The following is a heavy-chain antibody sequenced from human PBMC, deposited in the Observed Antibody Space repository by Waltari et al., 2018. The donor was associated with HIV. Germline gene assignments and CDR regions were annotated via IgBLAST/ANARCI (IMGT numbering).Heavy chain of an antibody. CDR1: GLNSSDSA. Sequence: EVQLSESGGTLVQPGGSLRPSFAVSGLNSSDSAMAWVRRAPGKGLEWLSGISGNGGRADYGDSAKGRFTVSRDNSKSTLHLQLTNLRVDDTAIYYCAKDQAAYHDSSGYAAWGQGTLVTVSS. CDR3: AKDQAAYHDSSGYAA. J-gene: IGHJ5*02. D-gene: IGHD3-16*01. CDR2: ISGNGGRA. V-gene: IGHV3-23*01.